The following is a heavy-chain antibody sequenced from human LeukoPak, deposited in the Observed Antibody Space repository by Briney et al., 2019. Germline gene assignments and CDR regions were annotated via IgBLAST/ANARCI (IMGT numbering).Heavy chain of an antibody. D-gene: IGHD3-10*01. J-gene: IGHJ4*02. V-gene: IGHV4-4*07. CDR3: ARGRIRSYYGSGEFDY. CDR1: GDSISNYY. CDR2: IYTSGST. Sequence: PSETLSLTCTVSGDSISNYYWSWIRQPAGKGLEWIGRIYTSGSTNYNPSLKSRVTMSVDTSKNQFSLKLSSVTAADTAVYYCARGRIRSYYGSGEFDYWGQGTLVTVSS.